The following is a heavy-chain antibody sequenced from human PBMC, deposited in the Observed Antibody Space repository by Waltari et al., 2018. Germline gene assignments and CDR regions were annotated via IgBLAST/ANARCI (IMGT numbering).Heavy chain of an antibody. J-gene: IGHJ4*02. D-gene: IGHD3-22*01. Sequence: QVQLVQSGAEVKKPGASVKVSCKASGYTFTGYYMHWVRQATGQGLEWMGWINPNSGGTNYAQKFQGRVTMTRDTSISTAYMELSRLRSDDTAVYYCARVPPLTYYYDSSGYYYYWGQGTLVTVSS. CDR1: GYTFTGYY. CDR2: INPNSGGT. V-gene: IGHV1-2*02. CDR3: ARVPPLTYYYDSSGYYYY.